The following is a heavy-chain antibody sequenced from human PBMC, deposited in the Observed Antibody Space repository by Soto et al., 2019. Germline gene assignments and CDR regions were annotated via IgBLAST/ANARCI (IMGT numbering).Heavy chain of an antibody. CDR3: AREFRYSSSWPNWFDP. D-gene: IGHD6-13*01. CDR1: GYTFTSYG. Sequence: QVQLVQSGAEVKKPGASVKVSCKASGYTFTSYGISWVRQAPGQGLVWMGWISAYNGSTKSPQKLPGRVTMTTDTPTSTDYMELRSLRSDDTAVYYCAREFRYSSSWPNWFDPWGQGTLVTGSS. V-gene: IGHV1-18*04. J-gene: IGHJ5*02. CDR2: ISAYNGST.